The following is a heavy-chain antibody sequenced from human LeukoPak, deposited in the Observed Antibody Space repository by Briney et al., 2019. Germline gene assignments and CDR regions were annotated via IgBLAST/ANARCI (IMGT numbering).Heavy chain of an antibody. J-gene: IGHJ4*02. CDR1: GFTFSRYW. Sequence: GGSLRLSCAASGFTFSRYWMHWVRQAPGKGLEWVAMIWYNGKNKHYADSVKGRFTISRDNSKNTLDLQMNSLRADDTAVYYCVRDPSNSGWAFDYWGQGTLVTVSS. D-gene: IGHD6-19*01. CDR2: IWYNGKNK. CDR3: VRDPSNSGWAFDY. V-gene: IGHV3-33*08.